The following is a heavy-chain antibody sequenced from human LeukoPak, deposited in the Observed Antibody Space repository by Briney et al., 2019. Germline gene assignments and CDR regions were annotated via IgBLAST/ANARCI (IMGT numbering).Heavy chain of an antibody. Sequence: PGRSLRLSCAASGFSFSDDGMYWVRQAPGKGLEWVAVIWHDGSAEFYVDSVKGRFTISRDDSKSTLYLQMNYLRGEDTAVYYCAKDCRGGWSGYLDSWGQGTLVTVSS. J-gene: IGHJ4*02. CDR1: GFSFSDDG. D-gene: IGHD2-15*01. CDR3: AKDCRGGWSGYLDS. CDR2: IWHDGSAE. V-gene: IGHV3-33*06.